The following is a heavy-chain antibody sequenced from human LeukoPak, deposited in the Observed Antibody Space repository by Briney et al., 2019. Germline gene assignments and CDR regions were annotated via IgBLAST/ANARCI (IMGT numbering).Heavy chain of an antibody. CDR2: INSDGSST. CDR3: ARDGYREWSRRPTNAFDI. Sequence: PGGSLRLSCAASGFTFSSYWMHWVRQAPGKGLVWVSRINSDGSSTSYADSVKGRFTISRDNAKNTLYLQMNSLRAEDTAVYYCARDGYREWSRRPTNAFDIWGQGTMVTVSS. V-gene: IGHV3-74*01. J-gene: IGHJ3*02. CDR1: GFTFSSYW. D-gene: IGHD3-3*01.